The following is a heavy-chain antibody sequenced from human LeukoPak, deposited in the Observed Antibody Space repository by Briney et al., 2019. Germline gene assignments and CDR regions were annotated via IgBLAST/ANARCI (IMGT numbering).Heavy chain of an antibody. J-gene: IGHJ6*02. CDR2: FHTAGDT. D-gene: IGHD2-2*01. Sequence: SGGSLRLSCAASGFTFSNYDMHWVRRATGEGLEWVSAFHTAGDTHYSGSVKGRFATSRENAKNSFYLQMNNLRAGDTAVYYCARGSCSSRSCYKRVNGLDVWGQGTPVTVSS. V-gene: IGHV3-13*01. CDR3: ARGSCSSRSCYKRVNGLDV. CDR1: GFTFSNYD.